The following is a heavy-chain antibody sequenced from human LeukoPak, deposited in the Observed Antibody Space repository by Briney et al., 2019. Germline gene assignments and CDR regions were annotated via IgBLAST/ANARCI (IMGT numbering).Heavy chain of an antibody. CDR3: ARAPDWSGYPRYWYFDL. CDR2: TYHSGST. D-gene: IGHD3-3*01. Sequence: PSETLSLTCAVSGYSISSGYYWGWIRQPPGKGLEWIGSTYHSGSTYYNPSLKSRVTISVDTSKNQFSLKLSSVTAADTAVYYCARAPDWSGYPRYWYFDLWGRGTLVTVSS. V-gene: IGHV4-38-2*01. J-gene: IGHJ2*01. CDR1: GYSISSGYY.